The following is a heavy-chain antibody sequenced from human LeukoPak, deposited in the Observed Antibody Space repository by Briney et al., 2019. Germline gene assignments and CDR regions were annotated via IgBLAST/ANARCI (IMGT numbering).Heavy chain of an antibody. CDR3: AREGGTPDGANEFDF. CDR2: IHTTETT. J-gene: IGHJ4*02. D-gene: IGHD4/OR15-4a*01. CDR1: GGSIGNFY. V-gene: IGHV4-4*07. Sequence: PSETLSLTCTVSGGSIGNFYWSWIRQPAGKGLEWMGHIHTTETTDYNPSLNSRVTLSLDTSKNQFSLKLRSVTAADTAIYYCAREGGTPDGANEFDFWGQGTLVTVSS.